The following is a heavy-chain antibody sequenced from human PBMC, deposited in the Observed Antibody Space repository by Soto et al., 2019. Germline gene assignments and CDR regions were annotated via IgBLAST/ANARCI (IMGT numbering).Heavy chain of an antibody. D-gene: IGHD3-22*01. J-gene: IGHJ3*02. CDR2: IIPIFGTA. V-gene: IGHV1-69*01. Sequence: QVQLVQSGAEVKKPGSSVNVSCKASGVTFSSYAISWVRQAPGQGLEWMGGIIPIFGTANYAQKFQGRVTITADESTSTDYMELSSLRSEDTAVYYCARVLDSSGFDDAFDIWGQGTMVTVSS. CDR1: GVTFSSYA. CDR3: ARVLDSSGFDDAFDI.